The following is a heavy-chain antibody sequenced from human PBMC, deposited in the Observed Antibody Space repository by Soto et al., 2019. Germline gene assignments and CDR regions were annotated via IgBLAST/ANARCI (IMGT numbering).Heavy chain of an antibody. J-gene: IGHJ4*02. V-gene: IGHV3-48*01. Sequence: GGSLTLSCAASGFTFSSYSMNWVRQAPGKGLEWVSYISSSSSTIYYADSVKGRFTISRDNAKNSLYLQMNSLRAEDTAVYYCATSDSSGYHETNDYWGQGTLVTVSS. CDR1: GFTFSSYS. CDR2: ISSSSSTI. CDR3: ATSDSSGYHETNDY. D-gene: IGHD3-22*01.